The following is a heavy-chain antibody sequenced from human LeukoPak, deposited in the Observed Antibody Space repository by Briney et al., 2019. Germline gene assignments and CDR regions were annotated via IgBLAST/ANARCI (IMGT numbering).Heavy chain of an antibody. CDR3: ARDNRDSSWSQIQYYFDY. V-gene: IGHV1-46*01. CDR2: ISPSGGST. D-gene: IGHD6-13*01. CDR1: GYTFTSNY. Sequence: GASVKVSCKAFGYTFTSNYMHWVRQAPGQGPEWMGVISPSGGSTTYAQKFQGRVTLTRDMSTSTDYLELSSLRSEDTAVYYCARDNRDSSWSQIQYYFDYWGQGTLVTVSS. J-gene: IGHJ4*02.